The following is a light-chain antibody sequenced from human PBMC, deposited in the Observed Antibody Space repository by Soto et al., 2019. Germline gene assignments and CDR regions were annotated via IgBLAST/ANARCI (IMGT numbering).Light chain of an antibody. J-gene: IGLJ1*01. CDR3: KSYAGSNTYV. CDR2: EVF. CDR1: KSDIGVYDF. Sequence: QSARTQPPSASWSPGQSVTMSGTGTKSDIGVYDFVSWYQHLPGKAPRLIIYEVFQRPSGVPDRFSGSKSGNTASLTVSGLQAADEADYFCKSYAGSNTYVFGSGTKVTLL. V-gene: IGLV2-8*01.